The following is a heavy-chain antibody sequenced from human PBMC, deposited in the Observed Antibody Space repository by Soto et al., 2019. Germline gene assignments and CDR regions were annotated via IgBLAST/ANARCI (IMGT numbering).Heavy chain of an antibody. CDR2: IYYSGST. V-gene: IGHV4-39*01. D-gene: IGHD2-15*01. CDR1: GGSISSSSYY. J-gene: IGHJ5*02. Sequence: SETLSLTCTVSGGSISSSSYYWGWIRQPPGKGLEWIGSIYYSGSTYYNPSLKSRVTISVDTSKNQFSLKLSSVTAADTAVYYCARHESGVVVAATTWFDPWGQGTLVTVSS. CDR3: ARHESGVVVAATTWFDP.